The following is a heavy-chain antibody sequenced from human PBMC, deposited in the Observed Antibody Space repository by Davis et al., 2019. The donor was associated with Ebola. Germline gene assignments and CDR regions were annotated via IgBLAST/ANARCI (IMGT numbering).Heavy chain of an antibody. Sequence: GESLKISCAASGFSLSNSIMHWVRQAPGMGLEWVSSISSSSYYIYYADSVKGRFTISRDNAKKSLYLQMNSLRAEDTGVYYCAATYDTSGYPTDYWGQGTLVTVSS. V-gene: IGHV3-21*01. J-gene: IGHJ4*02. D-gene: IGHD3-22*01. CDR1: GFSLSNSI. CDR2: ISSSSYYI. CDR3: AATYDTSGYPTDY.